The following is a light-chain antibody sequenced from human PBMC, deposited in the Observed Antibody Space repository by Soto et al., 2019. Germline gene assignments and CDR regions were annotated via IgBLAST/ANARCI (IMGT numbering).Light chain of an antibody. CDR2: GAY. Sequence: EIVLTQSPGTLSLSPGERATLSCRASQSVSSSYLGWYQQKPGQAPRLLIYGAYNRATGIPDRFRGSGSGTDFTLTISRLEPEDFVVYYCQHYGSSPTTFGQGTKVEVK. CDR3: QHYGSSPTT. V-gene: IGKV3-20*01. J-gene: IGKJ1*01. CDR1: QSVSSSY.